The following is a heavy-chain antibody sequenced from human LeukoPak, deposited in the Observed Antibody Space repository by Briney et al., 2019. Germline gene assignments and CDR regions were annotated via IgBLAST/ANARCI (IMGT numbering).Heavy chain of an antibody. CDR3: TANWNGDY. Sequence: GGSLRLSCAASGFTLSNYVMHWVRQAPGKGLEWVAFIRCDGSDESYADSVRGRFTISRDTSKNTLYLQMNSLRTEDTAVYYCTANWNGDYWGQGTLVSVSS. CDR1: GFTLSNYV. V-gene: IGHV3-30*02. J-gene: IGHJ4*02. CDR2: IRCDGSDE. D-gene: IGHD1-1*01.